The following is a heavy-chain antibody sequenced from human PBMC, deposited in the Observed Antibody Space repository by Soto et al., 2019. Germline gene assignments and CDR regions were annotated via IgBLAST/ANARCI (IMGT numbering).Heavy chain of an antibody. J-gene: IGHJ6*03. CDR2: IYYSGST. V-gene: IGHV4-59*08. D-gene: IGHD2-15*01. CDR1: GGSISSYY. CDR3: ARLFTEYCSGGSCYYYYYYMDV. Sequence: PSETLSLTCTVSGGSISSYYWSWIRQPPGKGLEWIGYIYYSGSTNYNPSLKSRVTISVDTSKNQFSLKLSSVTAADTAVYYCARLFTEYCSGGSCYYYYYYMDVWGKGTTVTVSS.